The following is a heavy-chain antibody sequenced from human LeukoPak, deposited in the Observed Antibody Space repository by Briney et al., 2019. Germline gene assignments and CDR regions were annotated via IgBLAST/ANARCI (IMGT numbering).Heavy chain of an antibody. CDR1: GYTFTSYD. Sequence: APVKVSCKASGYTFTSYDINWVRQATGQGLEWMGWMNPNSGNTGYAQKLQGRVTMTRNTSISTAYMELSSLRSEDTAVYYCASAGYSSSWYSRGAFDIWGQGTMVTVSS. CDR2: MNPNSGNT. CDR3: ASAGYSSSWYSRGAFDI. D-gene: IGHD6-13*01. J-gene: IGHJ3*02. V-gene: IGHV1-8*01.